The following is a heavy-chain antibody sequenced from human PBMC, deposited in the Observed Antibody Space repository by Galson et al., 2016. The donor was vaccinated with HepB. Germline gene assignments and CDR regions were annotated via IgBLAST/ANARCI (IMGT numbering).Heavy chain of an antibody. CDR3: AKRMSYSYYYAMDI. J-gene: IGHJ6*02. CDR1: GFTFSSYA. V-gene: IGHV3-23*01. Sequence: SLRLSCAASGFTFSSYAMDWVRQAPRKGLEWVSAISRSGDATYYADSVKGRFTIFRDNSKDTLYLQMNSLRAEDTAVYYCAKRMSYSYYYAMDIWGQGTLVTVSS. D-gene: IGHD2-15*01. CDR2: ISRSGDAT.